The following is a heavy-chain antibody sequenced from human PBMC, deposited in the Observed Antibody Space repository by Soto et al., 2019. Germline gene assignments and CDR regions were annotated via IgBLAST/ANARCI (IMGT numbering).Heavy chain of an antibody. D-gene: IGHD3-16*02. CDR2: IYHSGST. CDR1: GGSISSSNW. Sequence: QVQLQESGPGLVKPSGTLSLTCAVSGGSISSSNWWSWVRQPPGKGLEWIGEIYHSGSTNYNPSLKSRVTISVDKSKNQFSLKLSSVTAADTAVYYCARRGDYVWGSYHYTSHWFDPWGQGTLVTVSS. CDR3: ARRGDYVWGSYHYTSHWFDP. V-gene: IGHV4-4*02. J-gene: IGHJ5*02.